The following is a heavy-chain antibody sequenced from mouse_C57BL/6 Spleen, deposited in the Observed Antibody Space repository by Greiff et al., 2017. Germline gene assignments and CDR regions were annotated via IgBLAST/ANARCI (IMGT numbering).Heavy chain of an antibody. V-gene: IGHV1-22*01. Sequence: EVQLQQSGPELVKPGASVKMSCKASGYTFTDYNMHWVKQSHGKSLEWIGYINPNNGGTSDNQKFKGKATLTVNKSSSTAYMEIRSLTSEDSAVYYCAPYDYDECYYAMDYWGQGTSVTVSS. CDR3: APYDYDECYYAMDY. D-gene: IGHD2-4*01. CDR1: GYTFTDYN. CDR2: INPNNGGT. J-gene: IGHJ4*01.